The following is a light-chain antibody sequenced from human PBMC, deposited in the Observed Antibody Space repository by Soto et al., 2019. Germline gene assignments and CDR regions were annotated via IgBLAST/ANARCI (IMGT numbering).Light chain of an antibody. J-gene: IGLJ2*01. CDR1: SSNIGSNY. CDR2: KNN. CDR3: AAWDDTLSVV. Sequence: QPVLTQPPSASGTPGQRVTISCSGSSSNIGSNYVYWYQHVPGTAPKVLIYKNNLRPSGVPDRFSGSKSGTSASLAISGLRSEDEADYYCAAWDDTLSVVFGGGTKLTVL. V-gene: IGLV1-47*01.